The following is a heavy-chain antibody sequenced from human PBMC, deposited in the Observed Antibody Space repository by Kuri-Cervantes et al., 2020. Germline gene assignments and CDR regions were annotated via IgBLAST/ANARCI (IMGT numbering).Heavy chain of an antibody. D-gene: IGHD6-13*01. V-gene: IGHV3-23*01. J-gene: IGHJ4*02. CDR2: ISGSGISA. Sequence: GGSLRLSCAASGFTFSNFDISWVRQAPGKGLEWVSAISGSGISAYYADSVKGRFTISRDNSRNTLYLQMNSLRAEDTALYYCARDEAAAGNFDYWGQGTLVTVSS. CDR1: GFTFSNFD. CDR3: ARDEAAAGNFDY.